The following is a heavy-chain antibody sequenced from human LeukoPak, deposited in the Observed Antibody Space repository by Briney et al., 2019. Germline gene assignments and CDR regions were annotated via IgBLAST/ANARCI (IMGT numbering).Heavy chain of an antibody. V-gene: IGHV3-53*01. CDR2: IYSGGST. CDR1: GFTVSSNY. J-gene: IGHJ4*02. D-gene: IGHD4-17*01. Sequence: GSLRLSCAASGFTVSSNYMTWVRQAPGKGLEWVTVIYSGGSTYYADSVKGRFTISRDDSKNTLYLQMNSLRAEDTAVYYCARALYGDYGIFDYWGQGTLVSVSS. CDR3: ARALYGDYGIFDY.